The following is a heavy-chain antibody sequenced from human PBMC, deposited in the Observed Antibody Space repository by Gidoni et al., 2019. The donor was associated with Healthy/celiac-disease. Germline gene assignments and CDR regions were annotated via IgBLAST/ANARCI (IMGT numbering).Heavy chain of an antibody. Sequence: QLQLQESGPGLVKLSETLSLTCTVSGGSISSSSYYWGWIRQPPVKGLGWIGSIYYSGSTYYNPSLKSRVTISVDTSKNQFSLKLSSVTAADTAVYYCASSAQYYDILTGYFNYWGQGTLVTVSS. CDR3: ASSAQYYDILTGYFNY. D-gene: IGHD3-9*01. V-gene: IGHV4-39*01. CDR2: IYYSGST. CDR1: GGSISSSSYY. J-gene: IGHJ4*02.